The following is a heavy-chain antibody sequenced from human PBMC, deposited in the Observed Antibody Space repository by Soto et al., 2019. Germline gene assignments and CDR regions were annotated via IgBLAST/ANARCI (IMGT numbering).Heavy chain of an antibody. D-gene: IGHD3-22*01. V-gene: IGHV1-69*13. CDR2: IIPIFGTA. J-gene: IGHJ3*02. CDR1: GGTLSSYA. Sequence: SVKVSCKASGGTLSSYAISWVRQAPGQGLEWMGGIIPIFGTANYAQKFQGRVTITADESTSTAYMELSSLRSEDTAVYYCARDNAMIVTGRAFDIWGQGTMVTVSS. CDR3: ARDNAMIVTGRAFDI.